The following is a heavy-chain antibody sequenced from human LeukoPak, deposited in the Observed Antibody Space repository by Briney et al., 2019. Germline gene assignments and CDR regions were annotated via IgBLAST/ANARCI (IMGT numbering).Heavy chain of an antibody. CDR1: GGSFSGYY. V-gene: IGHV4-34*01. Sequence: SETLSLTCAVYGGSFSGYYWSWIRQPPGKGLEWIGEINHSGSTNYNPSLKSRVTISVDTTKNQFSLKLSSVTAADTAVYYCARDMDSSTPFDYWGQGTLVTVSS. CDR2: INHSGST. CDR3: ARDMDSSTPFDY. D-gene: IGHD6-13*01. J-gene: IGHJ4*02.